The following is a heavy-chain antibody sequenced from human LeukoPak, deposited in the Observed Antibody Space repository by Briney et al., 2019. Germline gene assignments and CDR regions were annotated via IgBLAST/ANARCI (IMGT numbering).Heavy chain of an antibody. J-gene: IGHJ4*02. CDR3: ARHWGSTSSGVDY. CDR2: IYYSGST. Sequence: SETLSLTCSVSGGSISSSSYYWGWIRQPPGKGLEWIGSIYYSGSTHYNPSLKSRVTISVDTSKNHFSLKLSSVTAADTAVYYCARHWGSTSSGVDYWGQGTLVTVSS. V-gene: IGHV4-39*01. CDR1: GGSISSSSYY. D-gene: IGHD2-2*01.